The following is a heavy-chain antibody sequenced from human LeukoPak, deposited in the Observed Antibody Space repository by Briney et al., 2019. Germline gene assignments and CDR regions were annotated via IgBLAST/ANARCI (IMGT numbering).Heavy chain of an antibody. CDR2: IYTSGST. V-gene: IGHV4-61*02. CDR1: GGSFSSGSYY. D-gene: IGHD1-1*01. Sequence: SETLSLTCTVSGGSFSSGSYYWSWIRQPAGKGLEWIGRIYTSGSTNYNPSLKSRVTISVDTSKNQFSLKLSSVTAADTAVYYCAREDWNDVNYFDYWGQGTLVTVSS. CDR3: AREDWNDVNYFDY. J-gene: IGHJ4*02.